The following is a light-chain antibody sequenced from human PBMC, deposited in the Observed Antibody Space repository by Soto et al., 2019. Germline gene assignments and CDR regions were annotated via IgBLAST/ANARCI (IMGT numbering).Light chain of an antibody. CDR2: EVS. J-gene: IGLJ1*01. V-gene: IGLV2-14*03. Sequence: QSALTQPASVSGSPGQSIAISCTGTSSDVGAYDYVSWYQQHPDRAPRLVIYEVSNRPSGVSNRFSGSKSVNTATLTISGLQAEDEADYYCASHTTPNTRVFGTGTKVTVL. CDR1: SSDVGAYDY. CDR3: ASHTTPNTRV.